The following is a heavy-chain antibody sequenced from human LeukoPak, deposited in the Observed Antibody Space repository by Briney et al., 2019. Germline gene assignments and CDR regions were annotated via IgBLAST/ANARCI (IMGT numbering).Heavy chain of an antibody. Sequence: GGSLRLSCAASGFSFSTYSMNWVRQAPGKGLEWVSYISSSSSTIYYADSVKGRFTISRDNSKNTLYLQMNSLRAEDTAVYYCARDSSPYCGGDCPRDYFDYWGQGTLVTVSS. CDR2: ISSSSSTI. J-gene: IGHJ4*02. CDR3: ARDSSPYCGGDCPRDYFDY. V-gene: IGHV3-48*01. D-gene: IGHD2-21*02. CDR1: GFSFSTYS.